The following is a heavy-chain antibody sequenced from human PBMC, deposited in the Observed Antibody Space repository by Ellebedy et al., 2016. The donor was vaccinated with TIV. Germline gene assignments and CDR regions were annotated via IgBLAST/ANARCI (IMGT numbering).Heavy chain of an antibody. D-gene: IGHD3-3*01. V-gene: IGHV3-23*01. CDR1: GFTFSGYA. CDR3: AKDSYHNFWNGLFDY. J-gene: IGHJ4*02. CDR2: ISDSGGST. Sequence: GESLKISCAASGFTFSGYAMSWVRQAPGKGLEWVSAISDSGGSTYYADSVKGRFTISRDNSKNTLYLQMNSLRAEDTAVYYCAKDSYHNFWNGLFDYWGQGTLVTVSS.